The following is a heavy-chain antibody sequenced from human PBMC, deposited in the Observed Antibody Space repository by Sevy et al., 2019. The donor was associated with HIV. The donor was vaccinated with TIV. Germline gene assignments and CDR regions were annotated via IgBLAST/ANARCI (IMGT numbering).Heavy chain of an antibody. CDR2: IKSKTDGGTT. CDR1: GFTFSNAW. J-gene: IGHJ6*02. D-gene: IGHD6-6*01. V-gene: IGHV3-15*01. CDR3: TTDPGRASIAARPGRYYYYGMDV. Sequence: GGSLRLSCAASGFTFSNAWMSWVRQAPGKGLEWVGRIKSKTDGGTTDYAAPVKGRFTISRDDSKNTLYLQMNSLKTEDTAVYYCTTDPGRASIAARPGRYYYYGMDVWGQRTTVTVSS.